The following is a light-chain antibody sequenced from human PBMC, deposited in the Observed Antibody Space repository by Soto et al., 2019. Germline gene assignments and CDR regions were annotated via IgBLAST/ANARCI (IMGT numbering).Light chain of an antibody. V-gene: IGKV1-5*01. CDR2: HAS. CDR1: QSISNW. CDR3: QQFSNYPHV. Sequence: DIQMTQSPSTLPAPVGDRVTITCRASQSISNWLAWYQQKPGTAPKVLIYHASNLQSGVPSRFSGSGSGTDFTLTISSLQPEDFAIYYCQQFSNYPHVFGQGTRLEIK. J-gene: IGKJ5*01.